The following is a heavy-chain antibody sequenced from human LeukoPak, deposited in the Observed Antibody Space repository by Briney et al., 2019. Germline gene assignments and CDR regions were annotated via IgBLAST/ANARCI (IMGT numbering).Heavy chain of an antibody. Sequence: GGCLRLSCAASGFTFSSYAMHWVRQAPGKGLEYVSAISSNGGSTYYANSVKGRFTISRDNSKNTLYLQMGSLRAEDMAVYYCARDRCSRTSCLNAFDIWGQGTMVTVSS. J-gene: IGHJ3*02. CDR2: ISSNGGST. CDR3: ARDRCSRTSCLNAFDI. CDR1: GFTFSSYA. D-gene: IGHD2-2*01. V-gene: IGHV3-64*01.